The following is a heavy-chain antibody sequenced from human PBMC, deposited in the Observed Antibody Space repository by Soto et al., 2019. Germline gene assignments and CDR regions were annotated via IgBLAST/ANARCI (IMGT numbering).Heavy chain of an antibody. V-gene: IGHV1-69*06. D-gene: IGHD5-12*01. CDR2: IIPIFGTA. Sequence: SVKVSCKASGGTFSSYAISWVRQAPGQGLEWMGGIIPIFGTANYAQKFQGRVTITADKSTSTAYVELSSLRSEDTAVYYCARDLVEMATITYYYYYGMDVWGQGTTVTVSS. CDR3: ARDLVEMATITYYYYYGMDV. J-gene: IGHJ6*02. CDR1: GGTFSSYA.